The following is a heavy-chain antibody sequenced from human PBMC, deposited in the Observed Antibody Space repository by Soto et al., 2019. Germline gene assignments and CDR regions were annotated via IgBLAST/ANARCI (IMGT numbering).Heavy chain of an antibody. J-gene: IGHJ5*02. V-gene: IGHV4-59*01. CDR3: ASHSQGTYDFWSGYSSSNWFDP. CDR2: IYYSGST. CDR1: GGSISSYY. Sequence: QVQLQESGPGLVKPSETLSLTCTVSGGSISSYYWSWIRQPPGKGLEWIGYIYYSGSTNYNPSLKSRVTISVDTSKNQFSLKLSSVTAADTAGYYCASHSQGTYDFWSGYSSSNWFDPWGQGTLVTVSS. D-gene: IGHD3-3*01.